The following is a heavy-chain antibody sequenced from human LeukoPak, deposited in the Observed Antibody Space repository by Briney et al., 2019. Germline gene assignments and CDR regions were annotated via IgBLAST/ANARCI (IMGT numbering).Heavy chain of an antibody. D-gene: IGHD3-22*01. Sequence: PGGSLRLSCAASGFTFSSYAMSWVHQAPGKGLEWVSAISGSGGSTYYADSVKGRFTISRDNSKNTLYLQMNSLRAEDTAVYYCAEELYDTYDSTSFDYWGQGTLVTVSS. CDR3: AEELYDTYDSTSFDY. V-gene: IGHV3-23*01. J-gene: IGHJ4*02. CDR1: GFTFSSYA. CDR2: ISGSGGST.